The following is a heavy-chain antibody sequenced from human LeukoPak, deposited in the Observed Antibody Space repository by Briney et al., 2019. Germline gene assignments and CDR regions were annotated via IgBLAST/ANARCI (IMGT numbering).Heavy chain of an antibody. CDR1: GGSISSTSYY. V-gene: IGHV4-39*01. CDR3: ARQLGDGYNLVYWFDP. Sequence: KPSETLSLTCTVSGGSISSTSYYWGWIPQSPGKGLEWIESVYYTGSTQDNPSLKGRVTISEDTSKNQFSLKLTSVTAEDTAVYYCARQLGDGYNLVYWFDPWGQGTLVTVSS. CDR2: VYYTGST. J-gene: IGHJ5*02. D-gene: IGHD5-24*01.